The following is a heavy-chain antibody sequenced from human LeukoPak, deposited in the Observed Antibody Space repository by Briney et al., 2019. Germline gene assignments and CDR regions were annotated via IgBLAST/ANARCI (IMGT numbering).Heavy chain of an antibody. CDR3: ARAHQNYYDSSGYWAPWY. CDR2: IIPIFGTA. D-gene: IGHD3-22*01. Sequence: SVKVSCKASGYTFTGYYMHWVRQAPGQGLEWMGGIIPIFGTANYAQKFQGRVTITADESTSTAYMELSSLRSEDTAVYYCARAHQNYYDSSGYWAPWYRGQGTLVTVSS. V-gene: IGHV1-69*13. CDR1: GYTFTGYY. J-gene: IGHJ4*02.